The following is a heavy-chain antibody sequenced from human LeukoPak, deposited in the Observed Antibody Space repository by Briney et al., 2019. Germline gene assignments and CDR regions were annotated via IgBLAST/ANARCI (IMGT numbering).Heavy chain of an antibody. D-gene: IGHD3-22*01. CDR3: ARDRGHAYDSSGYFDY. J-gene: IGHJ4*02. CDR2: IIPIFCIA. V-gene: IGHV1-69*04. Sequence: AVTVSCQASGGTFSSYANSWVRQAPGQGLAWMATIIPIFCIANYAQKFQGRVTITADKSTSTAYMELRSLRSEDTAVYYCARDRGHAYDSSGYFDYWGQGTLVTVSS. CDR1: GGTFSSYA.